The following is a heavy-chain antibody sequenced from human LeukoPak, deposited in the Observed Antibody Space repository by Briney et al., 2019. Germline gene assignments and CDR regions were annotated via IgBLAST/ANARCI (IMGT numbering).Heavy chain of an antibody. D-gene: IGHD3-9*01. CDR2: ISSSDSYI. J-gene: IGHJ4*02. CDR1: GFTFSNYG. CDR3: ARDQNYYDILTGYYNVFDY. Sequence: GSLRLSCAASGFTFSNYGMHWVRQAPGKGLEWVSSISSSDSYIYYADSVKGRFTISRDNAKNSLYLQMNSLRAEDTAVYYCARDQNYYDILTGYYNVFDYWGQGTLVTVSS. V-gene: IGHV3-21*01.